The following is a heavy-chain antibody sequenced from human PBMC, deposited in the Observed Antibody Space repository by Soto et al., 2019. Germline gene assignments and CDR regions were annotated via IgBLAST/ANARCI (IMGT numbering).Heavy chain of an antibody. V-gene: IGHV3-23*01. J-gene: IGHJ4*02. D-gene: IGHD2-15*01. CDR2: ITDSGTGT. Sequence: PGESLKISCGASGFTFSSCVMSWVRQAPGKGLEWVSCITDSGTGTYYADSVKGRFTISRDNSKNTMYLQMNNLRAEDTGVYYCEKALIKGGWYPADWGKETLVTVSS. CDR3: EKALIKGGWYPAD. CDR1: GFTFSSCV.